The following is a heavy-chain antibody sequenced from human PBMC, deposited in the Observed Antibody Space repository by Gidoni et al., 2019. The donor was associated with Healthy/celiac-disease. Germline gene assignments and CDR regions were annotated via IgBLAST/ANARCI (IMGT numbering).Heavy chain of an antibody. D-gene: IGHD5-18*01. CDR3: ARDLRDAIGYTYTFDI. Sequence: EVQLVESGGGLIQPGGSLRLPCAASGFTVSSNYMRWVRQAPGKGLEWVSVISSGGGTYSADSVKGRFTISRDISKNTLYLQMNSLRADDTAMYYCARDLRDAIGYTYTFDIWGQGTVVTVSS. CDR1: GFTVSSNY. V-gene: IGHV3-53*01. J-gene: IGHJ3*02. CDR2: ISSGGGT.